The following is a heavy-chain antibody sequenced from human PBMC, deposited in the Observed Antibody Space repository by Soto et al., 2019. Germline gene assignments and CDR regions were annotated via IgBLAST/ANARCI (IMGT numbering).Heavy chain of an antibody. CDR3: ARDPSSSSWYFDY. CDR1: GFTVSSNY. D-gene: IGHD6-13*01. Sequence: EVQLVESGGGLVQPGGSLRLSCAASGFTVSSNYMSWVRQAPGKGLEWVSVIYSGGSTYYADSVKGRFTISRDNSKNTLYIQMNSLRAEDTAVYYCARDPSSSSWYFDYWGQGTLVTVSS. V-gene: IGHV3-66*01. CDR2: IYSGGST. J-gene: IGHJ4*02.